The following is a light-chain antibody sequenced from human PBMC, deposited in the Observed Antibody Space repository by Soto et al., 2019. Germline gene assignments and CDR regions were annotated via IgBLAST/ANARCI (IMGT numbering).Light chain of an antibody. CDR2: AAS. Sequence: IPLTQSPSSLSASVGDRVTITCRARQGISSYLAWHQQKPGKAPKLLIYAASTLQSGVPSRFSGSGSGTDFTLTISSLQPEDFATYYCQQLNNYPRTFGQGTKLEIK. CDR1: QGISSY. CDR3: QQLNNYPRT. J-gene: IGKJ2*01. V-gene: IGKV1-9*01.